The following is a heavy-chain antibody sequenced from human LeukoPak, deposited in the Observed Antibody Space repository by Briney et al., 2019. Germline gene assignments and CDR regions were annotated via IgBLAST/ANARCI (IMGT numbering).Heavy chain of an antibody. CDR3: ARGTVGSGWLKDFDY. CDR2: IYYSGST. CDR1: GGSISSYY. Sequence: PSETLSLTCTVSGGSISSYYWSWIRQPPGKGLEWIGYIYYSGSTNYNPSLKSRVTISVDTSKNQFSLKLSSVTAADTAVYYCARGTVGSGWLKDFDYWGQGTLVTVSS. D-gene: IGHD6-19*01. J-gene: IGHJ4*02. V-gene: IGHV4-59*01.